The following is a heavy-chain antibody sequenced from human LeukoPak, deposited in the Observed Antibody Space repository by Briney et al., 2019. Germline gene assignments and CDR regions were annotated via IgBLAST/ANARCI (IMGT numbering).Heavy chain of an antibody. CDR3: AHIPGYSSSWYLLSPENWFDP. D-gene: IGHD6-13*01. CDR2: IYWNDDK. V-gene: IGHV2-5*08. J-gene: IGHJ5*02. Sequence: TLSLTCSVSGDSISSYYWSWIRQPPGKGLEWLALIYWNDDKRYSPSLKSRLTITKDTSKNQVVLTMTNMDPVDTATYHCAHIPGYSSSWYLLSPENWFDPWGQGTLVTVSS. CDR1: GDSISSYY.